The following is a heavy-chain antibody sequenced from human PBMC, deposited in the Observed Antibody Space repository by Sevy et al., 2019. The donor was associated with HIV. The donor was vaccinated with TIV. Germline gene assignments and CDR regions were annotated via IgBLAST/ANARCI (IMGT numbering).Heavy chain of an antibody. CDR1: GYSLTDLS. D-gene: IGHD3-22*01. J-gene: IGHJ4*02. CDR3: ATLYSGYFYFDY. CDR2: FDPADNQT. V-gene: IGHV1-24*01. Sequence: ASVKVSCRVSGYSLTDLSMHWVRQAPGRGLEWMGGFDPADNQTFYAQKFQARVTMTEDTSTGTAYMELCSLRSEDTAVYYCATLYSGYFYFDYWGQGTLVTVSS.